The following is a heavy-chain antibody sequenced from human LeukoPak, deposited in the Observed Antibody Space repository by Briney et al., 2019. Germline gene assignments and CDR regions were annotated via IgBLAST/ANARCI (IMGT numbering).Heavy chain of an antibody. Sequence: ASVKVSCKASGYTFTSYGISWVRQAPRQGLERMGWISAYNGNTNYAQKLQGRVTMTTDTSTSTAYMELRSLRSDDTAVYYCARVGVVVAATLSSDYWGQGTLVTVSS. CDR2: ISAYNGNT. CDR1: GYTFTSYG. J-gene: IGHJ4*02. V-gene: IGHV1-18*04. D-gene: IGHD2-15*01. CDR3: ARVGVVVAATLSSDY.